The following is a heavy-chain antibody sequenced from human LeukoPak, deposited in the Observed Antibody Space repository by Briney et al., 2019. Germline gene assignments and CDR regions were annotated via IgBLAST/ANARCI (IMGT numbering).Heavy chain of an antibody. CDR1: DFTLSPYW. D-gene: IGHD1-14*01. CDR2: INGDGGDK. J-gene: IGHJ4*02. Sequence: GGSLRLSCAASDFTLSPYWVTWVRQAPGRGLEWVANINGDGGDKYYGDSVKGRFSISRDNAENSLFLQMNSLRAEDTAVYYCARNQRRLDYWGQGTLVTVSS. CDR3: ARNQRRLDY. V-gene: IGHV3-7*01.